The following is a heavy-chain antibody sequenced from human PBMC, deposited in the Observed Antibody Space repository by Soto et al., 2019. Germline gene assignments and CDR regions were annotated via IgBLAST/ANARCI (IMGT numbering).Heavy chain of an antibody. CDR3: ARVAFSSSVVPAAIGY. CDR2: MNTNSGNT. J-gene: IGHJ4*02. D-gene: IGHD2-2*01. Sequence: QVQLVQSGAEVKKPGASVKVSCKASGYTFTSYDINWVRQATGQGLEWMGWMNTNSGNTGYAKKFQGRVTMTRNTSISTAYMELSSLRSEDTAVYYCARVAFSSSVVPAAIGYWGQGTLVTVSS. V-gene: IGHV1-8*01. CDR1: GYTFTSYD.